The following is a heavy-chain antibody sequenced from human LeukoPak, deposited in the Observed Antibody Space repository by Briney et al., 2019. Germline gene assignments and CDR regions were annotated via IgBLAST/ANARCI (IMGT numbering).Heavy chain of an antibody. V-gene: IGHV3-66*02. J-gene: IGHJ4*02. D-gene: IGHD3-16*01. Sequence: GGSLRLSCAASGFTVSSNSMSWVRQAPGKGLEWVSLIYSGDSTYYADSVKGRFTISRDNSKNMMYLQMSSLRPEDTAVYYCARGGALDYWGQGTLVTVSS. CDR1: GFTVSSNS. CDR2: IYSGDST. CDR3: ARGGALDY.